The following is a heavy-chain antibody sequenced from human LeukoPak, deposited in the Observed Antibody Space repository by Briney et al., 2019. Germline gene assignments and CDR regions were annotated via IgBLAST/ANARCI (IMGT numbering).Heavy chain of an antibody. D-gene: IGHD2-8*01. J-gene: IGHJ4*02. CDR2: INPSDGST. Sequence: SVRPSSAASVYTSTGYYSRWVRQAPGQGLEWMGIINPSDGSTSYEQKFQGRVTMTRDTSTCTVYMELSSLRSEDTAVHYCARDWSSLTCIVWNCGQGSLVTVSS. CDR1: VYTSTGYY. V-gene: IGHV1-46*01. CDR3: ARDWSSLTCIVWN.